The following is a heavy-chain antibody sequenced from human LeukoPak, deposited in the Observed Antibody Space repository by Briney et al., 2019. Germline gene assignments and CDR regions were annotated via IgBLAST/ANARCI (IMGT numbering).Heavy chain of an antibody. CDR3: ARGSGIYSVGGKLDY. V-gene: IGHV3-48*01. Sequence: PGGSLRLSCAASGFTFSSYSMSWVRQAPGKGLEWVSYISRGSSNIYYSDSVKGRFTISRDNAKNSLYLQMNSLRAEDTAVYYCARGSGIYSVGGKLDYWGQGTLVTVSS. CDR2: ISRGSSNI. J-gene: IGHJ4*02. D-gene: IGHD1-26*01. CDR1: GFTFSSYS.